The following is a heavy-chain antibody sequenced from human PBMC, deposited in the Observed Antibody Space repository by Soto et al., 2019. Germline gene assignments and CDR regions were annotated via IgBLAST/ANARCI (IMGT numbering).Heavy chain of an antibody. CDR2: ISPYSGRT. D-gene: IGHD2-8*02. V-gene: IGHV1-18*01. CDR3: GRCCTDRYAMDV. J-gene: IGHJ6*02. Sequence: QVQLVQSGTEVEKPGASVQVSCKASGYSLTSYGIAWVRQVPGHGPEGMGWISPYSGRTNYAQKVKRRVVMTTEIPTNSVYLELRSLRADDTAMYYCGRCCTDRYAMDVWGQGTTVTVAS. CDR1: GYSLTSYG.